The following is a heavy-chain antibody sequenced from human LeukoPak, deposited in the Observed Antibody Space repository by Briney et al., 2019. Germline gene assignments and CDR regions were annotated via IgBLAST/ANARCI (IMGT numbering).Heavy chain of an antibody. D-gene: IGHD3-22*01. V-gene: IGHV3-23*01. J-gene: IGHJ4*02. CDR3: AKRGVVIRVILVGFHKEAYYFDS. CDR2: ISDSGGRT. CDR1: GITLSNYG. Sequence: GGSLRLSCAVSGITLSNYGMNWVRQAPGKGLEWVAGISDSGGRTNYADSVKGRFTISRDNSKNTLYLQMNSLRAEDTAVYFCAKRGVVIRVILVGFHKEAYYFDSWGQGALVTVSS.